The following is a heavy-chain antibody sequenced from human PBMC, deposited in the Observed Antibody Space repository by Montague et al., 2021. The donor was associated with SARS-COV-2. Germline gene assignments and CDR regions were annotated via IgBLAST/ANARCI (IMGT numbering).Heavy chain of an antibody. CDR2: INHRGTS. Sequence: SETLSLTCAVYGGSFSDYFWTWIRQPPGKGLEWIGEINHRGTSNYNPSLKSRVSISVDTSKNQFSLYLGSVTAADTAVFYCARGREHFNMIVVVMTGGEYYFDXWGQGTLVTVSS. J-gene: IGHJ4*02. CDR3: ARGREHFNMIVVVMTGGEYYFDX. D-gene: IGHD3-22*01. CDR1: GGSFSDYF. V-gene: IGHV4-34*01.